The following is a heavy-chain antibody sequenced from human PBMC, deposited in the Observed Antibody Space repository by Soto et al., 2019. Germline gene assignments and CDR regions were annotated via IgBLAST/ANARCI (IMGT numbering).Heavy chain of an antibody. CDR2: MNPNSGNT. J-gene: IGHJ6*03. CDR1: GYTFTSYD. CDR3: ARETGYCTNGVCFPDPYYYYMDV. D-gene: IGHD2-8*01. Sequence: ASVKVSCKASGYTFTSYDINWVRQATGQGLEWMGWMNPNSGNTGYAQKFQGRVTMTRNTSISTAYMEPSSLRSEDTAVYYCARETGYCTNGVCFPDPYYYYMDVWGKGTTVTVSS. V-gene: IGHV1-8*01.